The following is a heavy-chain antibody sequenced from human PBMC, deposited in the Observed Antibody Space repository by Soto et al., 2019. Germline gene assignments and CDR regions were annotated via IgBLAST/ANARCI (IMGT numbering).Heavy chain of an antibody. Sequence: GGSVRLSCAASGFTFDDYAMHWVRQALGKGLEWVSGISWNSGSIGYADSVKGRFTISRDNAKNSLYLQMNSLRAEDTALYYCATEPRVVAAAMRAFDIWGQGTMVTVSS. V-gene: IGHV3-9*01. CDR1: GFTFDDYA. CDR3: ATEPRVVAAAMRAFDI. CDR2: ISWNSGSI. D-gene: IGHD2-2*01. J-gene: IGHJ3*02.